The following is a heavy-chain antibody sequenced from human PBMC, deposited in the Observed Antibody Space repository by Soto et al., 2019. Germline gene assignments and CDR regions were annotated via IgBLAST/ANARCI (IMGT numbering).Heavy chain of an antibody. CDR1: GYTFTSYY. D-gene: IGHD5-12*01. J-gene: IGHJ6*02. V-gene: IGHV1-46*01. Sequence: GASVKVSCKASGYTFTSYYLHWVRQAPGQGLEWMGIINTSGGATTHAQNLQGRVTMTRDTSTSTVYMELSSLRSEDTAVYYCARGGPSGYSGYAPSRDYYHGMDVWGQGTTVTVSS. CDR2: INTSGGAT. CDR3: ARGGPSGYSGYAPSRDYYHGMDV.